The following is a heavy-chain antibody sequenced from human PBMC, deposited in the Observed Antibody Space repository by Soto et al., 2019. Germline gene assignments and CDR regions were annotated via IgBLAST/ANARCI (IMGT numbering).Heavy chain of an antibody. Sequence: QLQLQESGSGLVKPSQTLSLTCAVSGGSISSGGYSWSWIRQPPGKGLEWIGYIYHSGSTYYNPVLXRXVTKPVDRSKNQFSLRLSSVTAAATAVYYCARDPDYWGQGTLVTVSS. CDR3: ARDPDY. CDR2: IYHSGST. V-gene: IGHV4-30-2*01. J-gene: IGHJ4*02. CDR1: GGSISSGGYS.